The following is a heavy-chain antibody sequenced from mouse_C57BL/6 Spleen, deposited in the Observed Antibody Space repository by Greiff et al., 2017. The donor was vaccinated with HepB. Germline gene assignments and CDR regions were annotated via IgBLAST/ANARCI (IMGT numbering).Heavy chain of an antibody. J-gene: IGHJ3*01. CDR2: IWSGGST. CDR1: GFSLTSYG. V-gene: IGHV2-2*01. D-gene: IGHD2-3*01. CDR3: ARNLIYDGYPGTWFAY. Sequence: QVQLQQSGPGLVQPSQSLSITCTVSGFSLTSYGVHWVRQSPGKGLEWLGVIWSGGSTDYNAAFISRLSISKDNSKSQVFFKMNSLQADDTAIYYCARNLIYDGYPGTWFAYWGQGTLVTVSA.